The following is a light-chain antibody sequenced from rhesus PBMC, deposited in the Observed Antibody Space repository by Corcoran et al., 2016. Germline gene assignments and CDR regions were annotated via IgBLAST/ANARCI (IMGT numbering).Light chain of an antibody. Sequence: DIQMTQSPSSLSASVGDTVTITCRANQGISSYLHWFQQKPGKDPKLLIYAASSLESGVPSRFSGSGSGTDVTLTISSLQPEDFAIYYCLHHNSYPLTFGGGTKVELK. J-gene: IGKJ4*01. V-gene: IGKV1-28*02. CDR2: AAS. CDR1: QGISSY. CDR3: LHHNSYPLT.